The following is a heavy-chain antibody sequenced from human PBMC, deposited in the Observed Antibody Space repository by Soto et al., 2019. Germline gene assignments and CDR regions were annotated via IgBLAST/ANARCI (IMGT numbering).Heavy chain of an antibody. CDR1: GFSFAGYA. CDR2: VSGGGAST. Sequence: LRLSCAATGFSFAGYALTWVRQAPGKGLEWLSAVSGGGASTYYADSVRGRFSISRDVSGNMIYLQLNRLTAGDTATYYCAKTQTFNGYYGGFDAWGQGTRVTVSS. V-gene: IGHV3-23*01. D-gene: IGHD3-3*01. J-gene: IGHJ4*02. CDR3: AKTQTFNGYYGGFDA.